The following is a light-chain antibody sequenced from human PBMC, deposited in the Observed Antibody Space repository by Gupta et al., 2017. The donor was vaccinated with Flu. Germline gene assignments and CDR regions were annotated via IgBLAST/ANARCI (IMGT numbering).Light chain of an antibody. Sequence: SITTSCTGTSSDVGGYDHVSWYQQHPGRVPKLLIYQVSNRPSGVSSRFSGSKSDNTASLTISGLQPEDEADYYCTSYRSSNTLVFGGGTKLTVL. CDR3: TSYRSSNTLV. V-gene: IGLV2-14*01. CDR2: QVS. J-gene: IGLJ2*01. CDR1: SSDVGGYDH.